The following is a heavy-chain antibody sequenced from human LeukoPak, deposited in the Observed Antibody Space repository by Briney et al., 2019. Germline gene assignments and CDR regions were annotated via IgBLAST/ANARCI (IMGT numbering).Heavy chain of an antibody. CDR2: IYTSGST. CDR1: GGSISSYY. CDR3: ARETSSGWYDY. Sequence: SETLSLTCTVSGGSISSYYWSWIRQPAGKGLEWIGRIYTSGSTNYNPSLKSRVTISVDKSKNQFSLKLRSVTAADTAVYYCARETSSGWYDYWGQGTLVTVSS. D-gene: IGHD6-19*01. J-gene: IGHJ4*02. V-gene: IGHV4-4*07.